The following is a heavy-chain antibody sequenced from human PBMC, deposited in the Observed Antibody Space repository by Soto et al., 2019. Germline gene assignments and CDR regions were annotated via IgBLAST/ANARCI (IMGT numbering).Heavy chain of an antibody. D-gene: IGHD3-10*01. CDR3: ATPTSLRGALITSINFAF. V-gene: IGHV1-24*01. CDR2: FDPEYGEA. CDR1: GRALTELS. J-gene: IGHJ4*02. Sequence: ASVRVSCKISGRALTELSIHWVRQAPLKVLEWMGGFDPEYGEAIYAQKWHGRVTVTEDTITGTAYMEMPGLKSDDTAVYYCATPTSLRGALITSINFAFWAQGTPVTVSS.